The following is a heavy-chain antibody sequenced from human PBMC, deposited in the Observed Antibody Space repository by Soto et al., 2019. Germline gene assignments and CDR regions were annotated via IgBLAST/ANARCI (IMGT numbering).Heavy chain of an antibody. Sequence: GGSLRLSCAASGFTFSNYAMSWVRQAPGKGLEWISLITTSSNTIYYADSVKGRFTVSRDNDKNSLYLQMNSLRDDDTAVYYCARSATYYGLADWGQGTLVTVSS. D-gene: IGHD1-26*01. V-gene: IGHV3-48*02. CDR3: ARSATYYGLAD. CDR2: ITTSSNTI. J-gene: IGHJ4*02. CDR1: GFTFSNYA.